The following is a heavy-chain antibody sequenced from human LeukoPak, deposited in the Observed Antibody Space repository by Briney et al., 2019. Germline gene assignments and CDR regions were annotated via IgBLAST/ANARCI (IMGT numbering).Heavy chain of an antibody. D-gene: IGHD6-6*01. CDR3: AKDQYSSSYYFDY. V-gene: IGHV3-30*02. Sequence: SGGSLRLSCAASGFTFSSYGMHWVRQAPGKGLEWVAVIRYDGSNKYYADSVKGRFTISRDNSKNTLYLQMNSLRAEDTAVYYCAKDQYSSSYYFDYWGQGTLVTVSS. CDR2: IRYDGSNK. J-gene: IGHJ4*02. CDR1: GFTFSSYG.